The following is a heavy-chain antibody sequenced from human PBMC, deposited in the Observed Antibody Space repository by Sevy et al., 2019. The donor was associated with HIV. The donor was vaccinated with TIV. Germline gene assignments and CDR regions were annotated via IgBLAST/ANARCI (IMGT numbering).Heavy chain of an antibody. V-gene: IGHV3-21*01. Sequence: GGSLRLSCAASAFTFSSYPMNWVRQAPGKGLEWVSYISGLSNYIYYADSVKGRFTISSDNAKNSLYLQMNSLRVEDTAVYYCARGGSSWPYFDYWGQGTLVTVSS. CDR2: ISGLSNYI. CDR1: AFTFSSYP. J-gene: IGHJ4*02. D-gene: IGHD6-13*01. CDR3: ARGGSSWPYFDY.